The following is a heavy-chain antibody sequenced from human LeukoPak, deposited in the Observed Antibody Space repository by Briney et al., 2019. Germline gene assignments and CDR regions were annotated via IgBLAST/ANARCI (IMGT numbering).Heavy chain of an antibody. Sequence: PGGSLRLSCAASGLTFTNYAMSWVRQAPGKGLEWVSAISDSGGSTYYADSVKGRFSISRDNSKNTLYLQMISLRAEDTAVYYCANCASSTSYHYFDYWGQGTVVTVSS. CDR1: GLTFTNYA. CDR3: ANCASSTSYHYFDY. D-gene: IGHD2-2*01. J-gene: IGHJ4*02. CDR2: ISDSGGST. V-gene: IGHV3-23*01.